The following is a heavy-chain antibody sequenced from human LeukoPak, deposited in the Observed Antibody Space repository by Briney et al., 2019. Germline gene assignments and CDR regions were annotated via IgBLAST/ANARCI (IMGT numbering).Heavy chain of an antibody. D-gene: IGHD1-26*01. CDR2: MNPNSGDT. V-gene: IGHV1-2*06. Sequence: ASVKVSYKASGYTFTAYFIHWVRQASGQGLEWMGRMNPNSGDTNNAQRFQGRVTMTRDTSTSTAYMELSRLTSDDTAVYYCARAVQWELSLADYWGQGALVTVSS. CDR3: ARAVQWELSLADY. CDR1: GYTFTAYF. J-gene: IGHJ4*02.